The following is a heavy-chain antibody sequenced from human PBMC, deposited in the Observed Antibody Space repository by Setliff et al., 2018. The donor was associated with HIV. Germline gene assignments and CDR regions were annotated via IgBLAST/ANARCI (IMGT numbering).Heavy chain of an antibody. J-gene: IGHJ6*02. CDR3: ASAYCSSTSCYVRWGDGMDV. D-gene: IGHD2-2*01. CDR1: GYTFTSYD. Sequence: ASVKVSCKASGYTFTSYDINWVRQATGQGLEWMGWMNPESGNTGYAQKFQGRVTITTDESTSTAYMELSSLRSEDTAMYYCASAYCSSTSCYVRWGDGMDVWGQGTTVTVSS. V-gene: IGHV1-8*01. CDR2: MNPESGNT.